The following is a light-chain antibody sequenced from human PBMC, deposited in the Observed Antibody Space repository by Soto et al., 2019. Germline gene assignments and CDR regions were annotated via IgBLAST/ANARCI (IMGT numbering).Light chain of an antibody. Sequence: QSALTQPPCASGSPGQTVTISCTGTSSDVGLYDYVSWYQQHPGKVPKLLIYEVTQRPSGVPDRFSGSKSGNTASLTVSGLQAEDEADYYCSSYGGNSNYVFGTGTKVTVL. CDR2: EVT. V-gene: IGLV2-8*01. CDR3: SSYGGNSNYV. CDR1: SSDVGLYDY. J-gene: IGLJ1*01.